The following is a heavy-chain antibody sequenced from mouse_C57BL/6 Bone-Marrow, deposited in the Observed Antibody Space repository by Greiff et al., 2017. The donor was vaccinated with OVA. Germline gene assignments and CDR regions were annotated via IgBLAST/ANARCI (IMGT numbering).Heavy chain of an antibody. CDR1: GFNIKDDY. CDR3: TTRLGYWDYS. V-gene: IGHV14-4*01. Sequence: VQLQQSGAELVRPGASVKLSCTASGFNIKDDYMHWVKQRPEQGLEWIGWIDPENGDTEYASKFQGKATITADTSSNTAYLQLSSLTSEDTAVYYCTTRLGYWDYSWGQGTTLTVSS. J-gene: IGHJ2*01. D-gene: IGHD4-1*01. CDR2: IDPENGDT.